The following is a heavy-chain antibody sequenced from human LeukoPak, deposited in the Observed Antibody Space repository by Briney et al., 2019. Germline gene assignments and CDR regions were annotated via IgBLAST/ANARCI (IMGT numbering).Heavy chain of an antibody. CDR2: IYYSGNA. CDR3: ARFVTASAAFDI. Sequence: SETLSLTCAVYGGSFSGYYWSWIRQPPGKGLEWIGSIYYSGNAYYNPSLKSRVTISVDTSKNRFSLKLSSVTVADTAVYYCARFVTASAAFDIWGQGTMVTVSS. CDR1: GGSFSGYY. V-gene: IGHV4-34*01. D-gene: IGHD3-16*01. J-gene: IGHJ3*02.